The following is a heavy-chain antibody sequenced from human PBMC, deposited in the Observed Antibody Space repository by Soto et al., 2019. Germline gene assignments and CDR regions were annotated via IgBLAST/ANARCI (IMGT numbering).Heavy chain of an antibody. CDR3: ARQAAVVAATGAFDI. CDR2: IYPGDSDT. V-gene: IGHV5-51*01. Sequence: GESLKISCKGSGYSFTSYWIGWVRQMPGKGLEWMGIIYPGDSDTRYSPSFQGQVTISADKSISTAYLQWSSLKASDTATYYCARQAAVVAATGAFDIWGQGTMVTVSS. J-gene: IGHJ3*02. D-gene: IGHD2-15*01. CDR1: GYSFTSYW.